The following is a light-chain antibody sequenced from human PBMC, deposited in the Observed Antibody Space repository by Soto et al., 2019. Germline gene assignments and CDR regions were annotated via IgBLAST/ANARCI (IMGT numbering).Light chain of an antibody. Sequence: DIQLTQSPSTLSASVGDRVTITCRASQSFSSWLAWYQQQPGKAPKRLIYGVSSLESGVPSTFSGSGSGTEVTLTISSLQSDDFATYYCQQYNTFSPTFGPGTKVEIK. V-gene: IGKV1-5*01. CDR3: QQYNTFSPT. J-gene: IGKJ1*01. CDR2: GVS. CDR1: QSFSSW.